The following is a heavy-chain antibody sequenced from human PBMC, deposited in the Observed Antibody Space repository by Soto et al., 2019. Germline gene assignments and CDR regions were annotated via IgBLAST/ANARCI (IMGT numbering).Heavy chain of an antibody. CDR1: GGFISSGAYY. CDR3: ASAKPDWGYYDMDV. Sequence: KPWETLSLTCIVSGGFISSGAYYWSWIRQPPGKRLERIGYIYYSGSTYYNLSLKSRFTISVDTPKNQFSLKLSSVTAADTAVYSRASAKPDWGYYDMDVWGQGTTVTVSS. V-gene: IGHV4-30-4*01. CDR2: IYYSGST. D-gene: IGHD2-2*01. J-gene: IGHJ6*02.